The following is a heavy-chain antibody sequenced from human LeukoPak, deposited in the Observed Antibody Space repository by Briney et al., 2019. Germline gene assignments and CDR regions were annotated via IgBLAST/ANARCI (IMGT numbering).Heavy chain of an antibody. D-gene: IGHD3-22*01. Sequence: GESLKISCKASGYRFTTDYIGWVRQMPGKGLEWMGIIYPDDSETNYSPSFQGQVSMSVDKSITTAYLQWSSLKASDTAIYYCARQAYGSHFDAFDIWGQGTMVTVSS. V-gene: IGHV5-51*01. CDR3: ARQAYGSHFDAFDI. CDR2: IYPDDSET. CDR1: GYRFTTDY. J-gene: IGHJ3*02.